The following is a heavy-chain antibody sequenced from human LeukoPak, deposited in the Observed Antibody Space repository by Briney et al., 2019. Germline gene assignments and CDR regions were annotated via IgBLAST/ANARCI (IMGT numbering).Heavy chain of an antibody. Sequence: AAVKVSCKASEYTLTDHYLHWVRQAPGQGLEWMGWINPNSGGTNYVQKFQGRVTMTRDTSISTAYMELSRLKSDDTAVYYCARDRGGGSWGADIWGQGTMVFVFS. V-gene: IGHV1-2*02. CDR2: INPNSGGT. CDR3: ARDRGGGSWGADI. J-gene: IGHJ3*02. CDR1: EYTLTDHY. D-gene: IGHD2-15*01.